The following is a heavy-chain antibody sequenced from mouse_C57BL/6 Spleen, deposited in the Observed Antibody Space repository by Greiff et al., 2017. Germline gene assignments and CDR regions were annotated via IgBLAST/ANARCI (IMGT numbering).Heavy chain of an antibody. V-gene: IGHV2-2*01. CDR1: GFSLTSYG. CDR2: IWSGGST. J-gene: IGHJ2*01. D-gene: IGHD2-1*01. CDR3: ASLSIYYGMAY. Sequence: QVQLKESGPGLVQPSQSLSITCTVSGFSLTSYGVHWVRQSPGKGLEWLGVIWSGGSTDYNAAFISRLSISKDNSKSQVFFKMNSLQADDTAIYYCASLSIYYGMAYWGQGTTLTVSS.